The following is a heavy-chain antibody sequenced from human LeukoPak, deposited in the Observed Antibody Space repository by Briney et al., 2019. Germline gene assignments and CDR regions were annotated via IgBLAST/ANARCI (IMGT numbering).Heavy chain of an antibody. V-gene: IGHV6-1*01. D-gene: IGHD2-2*01. CDR3: ARDLCSSTSCHTYYYYYYMDV. CDR1: GDSVSSNSAA. J-gene: IGHJ6*03. Sequence: KTSQTLSLTCAISGDSVSSNSAAWNWIRQSPSRGLEWLGRTYYRSKWYNDYAVSVKSRITINPDTSKNQFSLQLNSVTPEDTAVYYCARDLCSSTSCHTYYYYYYMDVWGKGTTVTVSS. CDR2: TYYRSKWYN.